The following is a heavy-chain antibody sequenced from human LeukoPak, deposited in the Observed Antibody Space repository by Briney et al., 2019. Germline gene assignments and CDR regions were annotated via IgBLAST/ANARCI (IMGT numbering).Heavy chain of an antibody. CDR3: ARGFMITFGGVIGNFDY. D-gene: IGHD3-16*02. J-gene: IGHJ4*02. Sequence: GGSLRLSCAASGFTFSSYRMNWVRQAPGKGLEWVSYISSSSSTIYYADSVKGRFTISRDNAKNSLYLQMNSLRDEDTAVYYCARGFMITFGGVIGNFDYWGQGTLVTVSS. CDR2: ISSSSSTI. V-gene: IGHV3-48*02. CDR1: GFTFSSYR.